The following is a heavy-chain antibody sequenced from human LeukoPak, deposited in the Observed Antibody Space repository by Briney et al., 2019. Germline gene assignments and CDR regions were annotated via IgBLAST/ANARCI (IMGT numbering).Heavy chain of an antibody. CDR3: ARAGPYSGSSPPTRNYYYYMDV. J-gene: IGHJ6*03. V-gene: IGHV3-74*01. Sequence: PGGSLRLSCAASGFTFSSYWMHWVRQAPGKGLVWVSRINSDGSSTSYADSVKGRFTISRDNAKNTLYLQMNSLRAEDTAVYYCARAGPYSGSSPPTRNYYYYMDVWGKGTTVTVSS. CDR1: GFTFSSYW. D-gene: IGHD1-26*01. CDR2: INSDGSST.